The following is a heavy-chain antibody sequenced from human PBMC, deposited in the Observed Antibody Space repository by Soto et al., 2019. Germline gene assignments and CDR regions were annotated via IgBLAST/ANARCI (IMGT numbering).Heavy chain of an antibody. J-gene: IGHJ6*03. CDR2: IYSGGST. CDR3: ASYCSSTSCYGRGYYYMDV. Sequence: GGSLRLSCAASGFTVSSNYMSWVRQAPGKGLEWVSVIYSGGSTYYADSVKGRFTISRHNSKNTLYLQMNSLRAEDTAVYYCASYCSSTSCYGRGYYYMDVWGRGSTVTGSS. D-gene: IGHD2-2*01. V-gene: IGHV3-53*04. CDR1: GFTVSSNY.